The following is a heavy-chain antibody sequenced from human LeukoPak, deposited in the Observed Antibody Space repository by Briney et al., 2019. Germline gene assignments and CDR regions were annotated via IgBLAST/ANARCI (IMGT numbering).Heavy chain of an antibody. CDR1: GFTFSSYG. J-gene: IGHJ4*02. CDR3: AKDQFEQWLAPPIFGY. Sequence: GGSLRLSCAASGFTFSSYGMHWVRQAPGKGLEWVAVISYDGSNKYYADSVKGRFTISRDNSKNTLYLQMNSLRAEDTAVYYCAKDQFEQWLAPPIFGYWGQGTLVTVSS. D-gene: IGHD6-19*01. CDR2: ISYDGSNK. V-gene: IGHV3-30*18.